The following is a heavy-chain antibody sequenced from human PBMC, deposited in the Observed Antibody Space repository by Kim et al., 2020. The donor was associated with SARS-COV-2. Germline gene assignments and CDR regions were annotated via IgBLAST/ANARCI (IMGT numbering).Heavy chain of an antibody. J-gene: IGHJ4*02. Sequence: GGSLRLSCAASGFTFSSYSMNWVRQAPGKGLEWVSSISSSSSYIYYADSVKGRFTISRDNAKNSLYLQMNSLRAEDTAVYYCARDPWDDGDYYDSSGYQEGYWGQGTLVTVSS. CDR3: ARDPWDDGDYYDSSGYQEGY. CDR1: GFTFSSYS. V-gene: IGHV3-21*01. CDR2: ISSSSSYI. D-gene: IGHD3-22*01.